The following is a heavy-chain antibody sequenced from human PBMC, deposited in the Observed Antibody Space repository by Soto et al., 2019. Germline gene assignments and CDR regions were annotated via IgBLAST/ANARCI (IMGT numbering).Heavy chain of an antibody. CDR2: IKEDGSEK. CDR1: GFRFSDYW. CDR3: ARSRAGRTVASYYAYMDV. V-gene: IGHV3-7*01. D-gene: IGHD3-3*01. Sequence: EVQLVESGGGLVQPGGSLRVSCAAAGFRFSDYWMTWVRQVPGKGLEWVANIKEDGSEKYYADSVKGRFTISRDNAKNSLDVQVNSLRGEDTAVYYCARSRAGRTVASYYAYMDVWGKGATVTVSS. J-gene: IGHJ6*03.